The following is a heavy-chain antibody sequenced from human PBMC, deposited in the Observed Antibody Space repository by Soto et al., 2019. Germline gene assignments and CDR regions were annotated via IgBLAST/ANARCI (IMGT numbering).Heavy chain of an antibody. V-gene: IGHV4-39*01. CDR3: ARHRPSSSWYDRNYYYGMDV. D-gene: IGHD6-13*01. CDR2: IYYSGST. Sequence: PSETLSLTCTVSGGSISSSSYYWGWIRQPPGKGLEWIGSIYYSGSTYYNPSLKSRVTISVDTSKNQFSLKLSSVTAADTAVYYCARHRPSSSWYDRNYYYGMDVWGQGTTVTVSS. J-gene: IGHJ6*02. CDR1: GGSISSSSYY.